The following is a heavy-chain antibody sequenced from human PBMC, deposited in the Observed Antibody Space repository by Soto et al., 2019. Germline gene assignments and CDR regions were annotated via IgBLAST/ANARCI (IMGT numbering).Heavy chain of an antibody. J-gene: IGHJ6*03. CDR1: GYTFTSYD. Sequence: ASVKVSCKASGYTFTSYDINWVRQATGRGLEWMGWMNPNSGNTGYAQKFQGRVTMTRNTSISTAYMELSSLRSEDTAVYYCARRMDCSSTSCPGYYYYYMDVWGKGTTVTVSS. CDR3: ARRMDCSSTSCPGYYYYYMDV. D-gene: IGHD2-2*01. CDR2: MNPNSGNT. V-gene: IGHV1-8*01.